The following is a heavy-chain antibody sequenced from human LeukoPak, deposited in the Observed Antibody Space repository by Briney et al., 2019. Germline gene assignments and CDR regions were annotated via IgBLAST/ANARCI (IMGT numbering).Heavy chain of an antibody. J-gene: IGHJ4*02. CDR2: ISYDGSNK. CDR3: ARDEGGYSYGSPYY. V-gene: IGHV3-30-3*01. CDR1: GFTFSSYA. D-gene: IGHD5-18*01. Sequence: PGGSLRLSCAASGFTFSSYAMHWVRQAPGKGLEWVAVISYDGSNKYYADSVKGRFTISRDNSKNTLYLQMNSLRAEDTAVYYCARDEGGYSYGSPYYWGLGTLVTVSS.